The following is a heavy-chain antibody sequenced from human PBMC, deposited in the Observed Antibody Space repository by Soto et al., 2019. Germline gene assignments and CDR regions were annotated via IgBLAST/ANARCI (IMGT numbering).Heavy chain of an antibody. D-gene: IGHD3-10*01. CDR3: ARGRGVRGVTLWVYY. CDR2: IYYSGST. CDR1: GGSISSGGYY. V-gene: IGHV4-31*01. Sequence: QVQLQESGPGLVKPSQTLSLTCTVSGGSISSGGYYWSWIRQHPGKGLEWIGYIYYSGSTYYNPSLKSLVTVAVNPSKTHFSLKLSSVTGTDTALYYCARGRGVRGVTLWVYYWGRGTLVTVST. J-gene: IGHJ4*02.